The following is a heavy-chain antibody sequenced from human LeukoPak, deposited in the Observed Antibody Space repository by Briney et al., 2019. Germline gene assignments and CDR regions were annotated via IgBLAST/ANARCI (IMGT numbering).Heavy chain of an antibody. J-gene: IGHJ5*02. D-gene: IGHD3-10*01. CDR3: ARGSPLGQNWFDP. CDR1: GRSFSGYY. V-gene: IGHV4-34*01. Sequence: SETLSLICAVYGRSFSGYYWSWIRQPPGEGLEWIGEINHSGSTNYNPSLKSRVTISVDTSKNQFSLKLSSVTAADTAVYYCARGSPLGQNWFDPWGQGTLVTVSS. CDR2: INHSGST.